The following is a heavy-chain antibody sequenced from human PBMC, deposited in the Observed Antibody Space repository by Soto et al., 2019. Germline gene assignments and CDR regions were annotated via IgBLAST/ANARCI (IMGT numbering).Heavy chain of an antibody. J-gene: IGHJ4*02. D-gene: IGHD6-19*01. CDR2: IYPGDSDT. V-gene: IGHV5-51*01. Sequence: GESLKISCKGSGYSFTSYWIGWVRQMPGKGLEWMGIIYPGDSDTRYSPSFQGQVTISADKSISTAYLQMNSLRADDTAIYYCARVPSSGWPYFFDYWGLGTLVTVSS. CDR1: GYSFTSYW. CDR3: ARVPSSGWPYFFDY.